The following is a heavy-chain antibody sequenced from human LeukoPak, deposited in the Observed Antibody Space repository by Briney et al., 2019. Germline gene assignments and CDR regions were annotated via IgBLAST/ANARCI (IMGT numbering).Heavy chain of an antibody. J-gene: IGHJ6*04. CDR3: ARTRYYGDYGFEMDV. CDR1: GYTFTSYY. D-gene: IGHD4-17*01. CDR2: INPSGGST. Sequence: ASVKVSCKASGYTFTSYYMHWVRQAPGQGLEWMGIINPSGGSTSYAQKFQGRVTMTRDTSTSTVYMELSGLRSEDTAVYYCARTRYYGDYGFEMDVWGKGTTVTVSS. V-gene: IGHV1-46*03.